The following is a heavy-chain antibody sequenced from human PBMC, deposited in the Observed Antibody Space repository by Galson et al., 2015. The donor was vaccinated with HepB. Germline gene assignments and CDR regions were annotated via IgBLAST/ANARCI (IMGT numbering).Heavy chain of an antibody. D-gene: IGHD4-11*01. CDR3: ATSPYGNYADY. V-gene: IGHV4-59*01. CDR2: IYYSEST. CDR1: GGSISSYH. J-gene: IGHJ4*02. Sequence: QVQLQESGPGLVKPSETLSLTCTVSGGSISSYHWGWIRQPPGKGLEWIGYIYYSESTNYNPSLKSRVTISVDTSKNQVSLDLSSVTAADTAVYYCATSPYGNYADYWGQGTLVTVSS.